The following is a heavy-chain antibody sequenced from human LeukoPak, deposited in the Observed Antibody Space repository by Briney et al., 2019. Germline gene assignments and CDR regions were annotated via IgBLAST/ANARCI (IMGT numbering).Heavy chain of an antibody. CDR3: ARSYGSGNYFDY. V-gene: IGHV4-59*01. CDR1: GGSISTYY. D-gene: IGHD3-10*01. Sequence: SETLSLTCTVSGGSISTYYWSWLRQPPGKGLEWVGYIYYSGSANYNPSLKSRVTISVDTSKNQFSLKLSSVTAADTAVYYCARSYGSGNYFDYWGQGTLVTVSS. CDR2: IYYSGSA. J-gene: IGHJ4*02.